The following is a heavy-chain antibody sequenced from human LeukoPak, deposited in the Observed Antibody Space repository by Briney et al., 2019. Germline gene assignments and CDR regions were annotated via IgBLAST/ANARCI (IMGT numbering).Heavy chain of an antibody. J-gene: IGHJ3*02. Sequence: PGGSLRLSCAASGFTFSNYWMSWVRQAPGKGLEWVANIKQDGSEKYYVDSVKGRFTISRGNAKNSLDLQMNSLRAEDTAVYYCARNGAFDIWGQGTMVTVSS. CDR2: IKQDGSEK. CDR1: GFTFSNYW. V-gene: IGHV3-7*01. CDR3: ARNGAFDI.